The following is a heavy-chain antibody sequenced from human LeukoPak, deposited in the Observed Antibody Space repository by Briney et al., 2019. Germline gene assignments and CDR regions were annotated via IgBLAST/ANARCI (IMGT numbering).Heavy chain of an antibody. Sequence: PGGSLRLSCAASGFTFSNYGMHWVRQAPGKGLEWVAFIQYDGSNKYYADSVKGRFTISRDNSKNMLYLQMNSLRAEDTAVYYCAKPDDILTGYYDPHFDYWGQGTLVTVSS. CDR3: AKPDDILTGYYDPHFDY. J-gene: IGHJ4*02. V-gene: IGHV3-30*02. CDR1: GFTFSNYG. CDR2: IQYDGSNK. D-gene: IGHD3-9*01.